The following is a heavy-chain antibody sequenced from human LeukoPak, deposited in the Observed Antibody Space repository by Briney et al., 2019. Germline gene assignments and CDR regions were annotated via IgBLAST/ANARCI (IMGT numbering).Heavy chain of an antibody. CDR3: ARGGDFWSGYYKTGY. D-gene: IGHD3-3*01. Sequence: GESLKISCKGSGYSFTSYWIGWVRQMPGKGLEWMGIIYPGDSDTRYSPSFQGQVTISADKSISTAYLQWSSLKASDTAMYYCARGGDFWSGYYKTGYWGQGTLVTVSS. CDR1: GYSFTSYW. V-gene: IGHV5-51*01. CDR2: IYPGDSDT. J-gene: IGHJ4*02.